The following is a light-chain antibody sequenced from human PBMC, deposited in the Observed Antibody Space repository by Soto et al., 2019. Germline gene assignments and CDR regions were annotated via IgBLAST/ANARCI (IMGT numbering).Light chain of an antibody. J-gene: IGLJ1*01. CDR3: AAWDDSLTGHYV. V-gene: IGLV1-47*01. Sequence: QSVLTQPPSASGTPGQRVSISCSGNSSNIGNNYVSWYQHLPGTAPKLLIYSNNQRPSGVPDRFSGSKSGTSASLAISGLRSEDEADYYCAAWDDSLTGHYVFGTGTTV. CDR1: SSNIGNNY. CDR2: SNN.